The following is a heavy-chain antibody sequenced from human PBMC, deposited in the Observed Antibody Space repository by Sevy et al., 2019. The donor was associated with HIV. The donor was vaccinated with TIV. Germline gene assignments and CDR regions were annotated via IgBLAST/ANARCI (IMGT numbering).Heavy chain of an antibody. CDR3: ASQYSSSFSHFDY. CDR2: IHYSGNT. J-gene: IGHJ4*02. D-gene: IGHD2-2*01. CDR1: GGSISRGGYY. Sequence: TLSLTCTVSGGSISRGGYYWSWIRQHPAKGLEWIGHIHYSGNTYYNPSLKSRVSISMDRSKNQFSLKLRSVTAAGTAVYYYASQYSSSFSHFDYWGQGTLVTVSS. V-gene: IGHV4-31*03.